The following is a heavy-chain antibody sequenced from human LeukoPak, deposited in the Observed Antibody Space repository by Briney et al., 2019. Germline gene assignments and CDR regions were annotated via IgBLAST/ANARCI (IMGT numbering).Heavy chain of an antibody. CDR2: IRSKANSYAT. D-gene: IGHD4-17*01. J-gene: IGHJ5*02. V-gene: IGHV3-73*01. CDR1: GFTFSGSA. CDR3: TSLYHDFGDYFDP. Sequence: GGSLRLSCAASGFTFSGSAIHWVRQASGKGLEWVGRIRSKANSYATAYAASVKGRFTISRDDSKNTAYLRMNSLKTEDTAVYYCTSLYHDFGDYFDPWGQGTLVTVSS.